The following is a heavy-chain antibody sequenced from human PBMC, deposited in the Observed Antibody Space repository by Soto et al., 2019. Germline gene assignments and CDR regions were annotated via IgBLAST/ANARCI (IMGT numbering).Heavy chain of an antibody. D-gene: IGHD1-26*01. CDR1: GYTFTSYY. J-gene: IGHJ6*02. CDR3: AREFKGLGSSGSYLRYYGMDV. Sequence: ASVKVSCKASGYTFTSYYMHWVRQAPGQGLEWMGIINPSGGSTSYAQKFQGRVTMTRDTSASTVYMELSSLRSEDTAVYYCAREFKGLGSSGSYLRYYGMDVWGQGTTVTVSS. CDR2: INPSGGST. V-gene: IGHV1-46*01.